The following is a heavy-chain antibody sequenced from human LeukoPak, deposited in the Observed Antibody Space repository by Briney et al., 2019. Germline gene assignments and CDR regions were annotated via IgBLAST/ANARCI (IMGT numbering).Heavy chain of an antibody. CDR3: AREGPINNGDLDD. D-gene: IGHD1/OR15-1a*01. J-gene: IGHJ4*02. CDR2: ISGSGGST. Sequence: GGSLRLSCAASGFTFSSYAMSWVRQAPGKGLEWVRQAPGKGLEWVSAISGSGGSTYYADSVKGRFTISRDNAKNSLYLQMNSLRAEDTAVYYCAREGPINNGDLDDWGQGTLVTVSS. V-gene: IGHV3-23*01. CDR1: GFTFSSYA.